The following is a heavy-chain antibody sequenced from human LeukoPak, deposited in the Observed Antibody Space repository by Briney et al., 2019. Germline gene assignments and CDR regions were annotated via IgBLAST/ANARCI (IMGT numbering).Heavy chain of an antibody. D-gene: IGHD3-3*01. J-gene: IGHJ4*02. CDR1: GGSISSSHW. V-gene: IGHV4-4*02. CDR3: ARGARPLGWFVVGRPPSEYYFDN. CDR2: VNHSGST. Sequence: SETLSLTCTVFGGSISSSHWWTWVRHSPGKGLEWIGGVNHSGSTNTNPSLKGRATLSLDTSKNQFSLKLTSVTAADTAFYYCARGARPLGWFVVGRPPSEYYFDNWGQGTQVTVSS.